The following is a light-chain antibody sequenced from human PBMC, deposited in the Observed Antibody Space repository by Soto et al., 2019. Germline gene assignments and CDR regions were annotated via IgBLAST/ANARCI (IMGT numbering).Light chain of an antibody. CDR3: QQYGSSGT. J-gene: IGKJ1*01. Sequence: EIVMTQSPAPLSVSPGERATLSCRASQSVSSNLAWYQQKPGQAPRLLIYGASTRATGIPARFSGSGSGTEFTLTISSLQSEDFAVYYCQQYGSSGTLGQGTKVDIK. CDR1: QSVSSN. V-gene: IGKV3-15*01. CDR2: GAS.